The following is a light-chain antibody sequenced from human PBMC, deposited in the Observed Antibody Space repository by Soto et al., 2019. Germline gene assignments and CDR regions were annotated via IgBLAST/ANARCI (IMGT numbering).Light chain of an antibody. CDR2: GNR. Sequence: QSVLTQPPSVSGAPGQRVTISCTGNSSNIGAGYDVHWYQQLPGTAPKLPIFGNRNRPSGVPDRFSGSKSGSSASLAITGLQAEDEADYYCHSYDTTVTGEVFGGGTKVTVL. CDR3: HSYDTTVTGEV. J-gene: IGLJ3*02. V-gene: IGLV1-40*01. CDR1: SSNIGAGYD.